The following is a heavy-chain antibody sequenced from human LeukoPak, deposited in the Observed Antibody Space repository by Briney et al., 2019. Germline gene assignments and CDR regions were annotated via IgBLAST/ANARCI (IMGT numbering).Heavy chain of an antibody. CDR3: AKALTHYDFWSGYSRFYYYYGMDV. J-gene: IGHJ6*02. V-gene: IGHV3-7*01. CDR1: GIIITSYW. Sequence: GGSLRLSCAASGIIITSYWMSWVRQTPGKGLEWVANIKQDGSEKNYVDSVKGRFTISRDNSKNTLYLQMNSLRAEDTAVYYCAKALTHYDFWSGYSRFYYYYGMDVWGQGTTVTVSS. CDR2: IKQDGSEK. D-gene: IGHD3-3*01.